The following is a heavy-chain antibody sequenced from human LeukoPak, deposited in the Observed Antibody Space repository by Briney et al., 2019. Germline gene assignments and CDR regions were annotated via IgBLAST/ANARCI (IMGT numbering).Heavy chain of an antibody. J-gene: IGHJ6*03. CDR3: ARTRVGRAYYYYMDA. V-gene: IGHV1-69*13. D-gene: IGHD2-15*01. Sequence: SVKVSCKASGYTFTSYGISWVRQAPGQGLEWMGEIIPIFGTANYAQKFQGRVTITADESTSTAYMELSSLRSEDTAVYYCARTRVGRAYYYYMDAWGKGTTVTVSS. CDR2: IIPIFGTA. CDR1: GYTFTSYG.